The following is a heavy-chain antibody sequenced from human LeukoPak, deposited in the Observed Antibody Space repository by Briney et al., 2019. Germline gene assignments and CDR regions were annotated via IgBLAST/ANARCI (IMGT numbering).Heavy chain of an antibody. J-gene: IGHJ4*02. CDR2: IYSGGST. CDR1: GFTVSSNY. Sequence: GGSLRLSCAASGFTVSSNYMSWVRQAPGKGLEWVSVIYSGGSTYYADSVKGRFTISRDNSKNTLYLQMNSLRAADTAVYYCATDKGTSYLSSFDYWGQGTLVTVSS. D-gene: IGHD6-6*01. CDR3: ATDKGTSYLSSFDY. V-gene: IGHV3-53*05.